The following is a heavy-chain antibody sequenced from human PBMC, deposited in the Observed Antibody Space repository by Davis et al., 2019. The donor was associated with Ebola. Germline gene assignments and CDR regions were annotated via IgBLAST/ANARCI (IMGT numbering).Heavy chain of an antibody. CDR1: GYSFSSYG. CDR2: IIPILGIA. V-gene: IGHV1-69*04. D-gene: IGHD6-19*01. CDR3: ARSDYSSGGGMDV. Sequence: SVKVSCKASGYSFSSYGFSWVRQAPGQGLEWMGRIIPILGIANYAQKFQGRVTITADKSTSTAYMELSSLRSEDTAVYYCARSDYSSGGGMDVWGQGTTVTVSS. J-gene: IGHJ6*02.